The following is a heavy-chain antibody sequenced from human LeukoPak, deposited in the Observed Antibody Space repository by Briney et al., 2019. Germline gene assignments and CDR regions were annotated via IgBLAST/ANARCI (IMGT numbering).Heavy chain of an antibody. D-gene: IGHD3-10*01. CDR2: IYYSGNT. V-gene: IGHV4-39*01. CDR1: GGSINISNYL. Sequence: SETLSLTCTVSGGSINISNYLWGWVRQSPGKGLEWIGSIYYSGNTYYNPSLKSRVTISVDTSKNQFSLKLSSVTAADTDIYYCARQRRFGEPWYFDYWGQGALVTVSS. J-gene: IGHJ4*02. CDR3: ARQRRFGEPWYFDY.